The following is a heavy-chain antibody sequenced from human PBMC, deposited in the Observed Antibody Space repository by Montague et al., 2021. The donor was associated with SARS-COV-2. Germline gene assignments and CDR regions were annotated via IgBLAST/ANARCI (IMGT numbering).Heavy chain of an antibody. CDR3: ARGRPVQGSFRHFDSISSGALDI. CDR1: RGSFINYH. Sequence: SETLSLTCAVSRGSFINYHCPWIRQSPGKGLEWIGEINQGGAPNYTPSLKSRVTISLTTSKKQISLNLNSVTVADTAVFFCARGRPVQGSFRHFDSISSGALDIWAQGSLVNVSS. V-gene: IGHV4-34*01. CDR2: INQGGAP. J-gene: IGHJ3*02. D-gene: IGHD3-9*01.